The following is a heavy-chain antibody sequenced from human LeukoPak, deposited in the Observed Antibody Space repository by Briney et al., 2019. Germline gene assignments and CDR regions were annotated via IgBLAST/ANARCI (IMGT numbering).Heavy chain of an antibody. CDR3: ARDWDLEEDCGDSREGAFDI. V-gene: IGHV4-59*12. CDR2: IYYSGST. D-gene: IGHD4-17*01. J-gene: IGHJ3*02. Sequence: SETLSLTCTASGGSISSYYWSWIRQPPGKGLEWIGYIYYSGSTYYNPSLKSRVTISVDTSKNQFSLKLSSVTAADTAVYYCARDWDLEEDCGDSREGAFDIWGRGTRVSVSS. CDR1: GGSISSYY.